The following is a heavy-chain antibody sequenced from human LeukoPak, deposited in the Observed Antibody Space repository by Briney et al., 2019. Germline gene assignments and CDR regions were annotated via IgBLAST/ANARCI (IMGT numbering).Heavy chain of an antibody. CDR2: ISSSSSTI. V-gene: IGHV3-48*01. Sequence: PGGSLRLSCAASGFTFSSYSMNWVRQAPGKGLEWVSYISSSSSTIYHADSVKGRFTISRDNAKNSLYLQMNSLRAEDTAVYYCARVGGGVRGVITDDYWGQGTLVTVSS. CDR1: GFTFSSYS. D-gene: IGHD3-10*01. J-gene: IGHJ4*02. CDR3: ARVGGGVRGVITDDY.